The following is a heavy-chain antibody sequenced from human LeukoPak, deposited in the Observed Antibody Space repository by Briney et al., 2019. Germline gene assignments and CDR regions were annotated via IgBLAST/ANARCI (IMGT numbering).Heavy chain of an antibody. Sequence: GGSLRLSCAASGFTFSSYGMHWVRQAPGKGLEWVAVIWYDGSNKYYADSVKGRFTISRDNSKNTLYLQMNSLRAEDTAVYYCARDRGYSYGSYYFDYWGQGTLVTVSS. V-gene: IGHV3-33*01. CDR3: ARDRGYSYGSYYFDY. CDR1: GFTFSSYG. D-gene: IGHD5-18*01. CDR2: IWYDGSNK. J-gene: IGHJ4*02.